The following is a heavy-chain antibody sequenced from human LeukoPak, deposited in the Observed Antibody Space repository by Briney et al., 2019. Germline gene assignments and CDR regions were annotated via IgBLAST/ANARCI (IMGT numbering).Heavy chain of an antibody. D-gene: IGHD3-22*01. Sequence: GASVKVSCKASGYTFTGYYMHWVRQAPGQGLEWMGWINPNSGGTNYAQKFQGRVTMTRDTSISTAYMELSSLRSEGTAVYYCARDESSSGYYYKSAAFDIWGQGTMVTVSS. J-gene: IGHJ3*02. CDR2: INPNSGGT. CDR1: GYTFTGYY. CDR3: ARDESSSGYYYKSAAFDI. V-gene: IGHV1-2*02.